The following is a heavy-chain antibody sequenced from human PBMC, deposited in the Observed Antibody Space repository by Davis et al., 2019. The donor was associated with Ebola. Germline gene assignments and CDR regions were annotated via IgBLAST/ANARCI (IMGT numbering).Heavy chain of an antibody. D-gene: IGHD1-7*01. CDR2: IYHSGST. Sequence: SETLSLTCAVSGGSISSDNWWSWVRQPPGKGLEWIGEIYHSGSTNYNPSLKSRVTISVDKSKNQFFLKLTSVSAADTAVYYCAREGTAGFNWLDPWGRGTLVTVSS. CDR3: AREGTAGFNWLDP. CDR1: GGSISSDNW. J-gene: IGHJ5*02. V-gene: IGHV4-4*02.